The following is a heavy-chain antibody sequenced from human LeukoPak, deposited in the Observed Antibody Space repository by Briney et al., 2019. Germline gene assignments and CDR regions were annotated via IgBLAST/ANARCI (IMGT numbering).Heavy chain of an antibody. V-gene: IGHV3-23*01. Sequence: GGSLRLSCAASKFTFNTSAMSWVRQAPGKGLEWVSAISGSGANTYYVDSVKGRFTISRDNSKNTLYLEMSSLRSDDTAVYYCAKESQTYYDIMTGYPNYYFDCWGQGTLVTVSS. CDR1: KFTFNTSA. D-gene: IGHD3-9*01. J-gene: IGHJ4*02. CDR2: ISGSGANT. CDR3: AKESQTYYDIMTGYPNYYFDC.